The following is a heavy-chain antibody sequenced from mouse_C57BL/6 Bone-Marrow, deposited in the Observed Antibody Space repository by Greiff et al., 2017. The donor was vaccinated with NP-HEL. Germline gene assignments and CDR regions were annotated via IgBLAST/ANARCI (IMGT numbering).Heavy chain of an antibody. CDR1: GFNIKDDY. Sequence: VQLKESGAELVRPGASVKLSCTASGFNIKDDYMHWVKQRPEQGLEWIGWIDPENGDTEYASKFQGKATITADTSSNTAYLQLSSLTSEDTAVYYCTHYYGSSRNYFDYWGQGTTLTVSS. J-gene: IGHJ2*01. CDR3: THYYGSSRNYFDY. V-gene: IGHV14-4*01. D-gene: IGHD1-1*01. CDR2: IDPENGDT.